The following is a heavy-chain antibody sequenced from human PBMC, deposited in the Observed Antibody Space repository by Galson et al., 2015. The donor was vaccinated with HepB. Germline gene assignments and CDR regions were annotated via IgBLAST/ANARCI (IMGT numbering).Heavy chain of an antibody. CDR2: IFYSGST. CDR3: ARSPGAYSSGGQIDS. D-gene: IGHD5-18*01. Sequence: SETLSLTCSVSGGSLTAYYWAWIRQPPGKGLEWIGCIFYSGSTKYSPSLNSRVTISVDTPNNQFSLKLSSVTAADTAVYYCARSPGAYSSGGQIDSWGQGSLVTVSS. CDR1: GGSLTAYY. V-gene: IGHV4-59*01. J-gene: IGHJ4*02.